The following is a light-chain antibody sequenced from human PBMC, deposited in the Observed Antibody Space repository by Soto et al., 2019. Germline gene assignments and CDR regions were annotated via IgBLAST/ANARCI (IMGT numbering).Light chain of an antibody. J-gene: IGKJ1*01. CDR3: QQYNNWLWT. Sequence: EIVMTQSPATLSVSPGERATLSCRASQNISSNLAWYQQKPGQAPRVLIDGASTRAPGIPARFSGSGSGKEFTLTISSLQSEDFAVYYCQQYNNWLWTFGQGTKVEIK. V-gene: IGKV3-15*01. CDR2: GAS. CDR1: QNISSN.